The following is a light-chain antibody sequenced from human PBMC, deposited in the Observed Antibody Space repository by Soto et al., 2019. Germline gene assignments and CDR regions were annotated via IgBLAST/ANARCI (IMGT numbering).Light chain of an antibody. V-gene: IGKV4-1*01. Sequence: DIVMTQSPDSLAVSLGERATINCKSSQSVLYSSNNKNYLAWYQQKPGQPPKLLIYWAFTRESGVPDRFSGSGSGTDFTLTISSLQAEDVAVYYCQQYYTTPYTFGQGTKLEI. CDR3: QQYYTTPYT. J-gene: IGKJ2*01. CDR2: WAF. CDR1: QSVLYSSNNKNY.